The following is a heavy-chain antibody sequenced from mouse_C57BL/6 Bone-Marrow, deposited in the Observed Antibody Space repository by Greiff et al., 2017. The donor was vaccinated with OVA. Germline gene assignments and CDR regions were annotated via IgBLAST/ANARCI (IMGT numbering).Heavy chain of an antibody. J-gene: IGHJ2*01. V-gene: IGHV1-11*01. D-gene: IGHD1-1*01. CDR1: GYTFTDHI. CDR2: IYPVSGET. Sequence: VQLVESGAELASPGASVTLSCKASGYTFTDHIMNWVKKRPGQGLEWIGRIYPVSGETNYNQKFMGKATFSVDRSSSTVYMVLNSLTSEDPAVYDCGRRNYYGRENYFDYWGQGTTLTVSS. CDR3: GRRNYYGRENYFDY.